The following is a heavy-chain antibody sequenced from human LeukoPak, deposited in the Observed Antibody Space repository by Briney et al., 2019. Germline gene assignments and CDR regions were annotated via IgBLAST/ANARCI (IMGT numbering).Heavy chain of an antibody. V-gene: IGHV3-11*04. CDR1: GFTFSDYY. CDR3: ARGMVYVKRDVFDI. J-gene: IGHJ3*02. Sequence: GGSLRLSCAASGFTFSDYYMSWIRQAPGKGLEWVSYISSSGSTIYYADSVKGRFTISRDNAKNSLYLQMNSLRAEDTAVYYCARGMVYVKRDVFDIWAQGTRVTVSS. D-gene: IGHD2-8*01. CDR2: ISSSGSTI.